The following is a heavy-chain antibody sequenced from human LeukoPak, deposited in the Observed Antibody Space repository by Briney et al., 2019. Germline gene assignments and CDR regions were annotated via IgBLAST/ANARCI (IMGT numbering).Heavy chain of an antibody. CDR3: ASRRGRYDY. D-gene: IGHD5-24*01. CDR2: TSTSGST. J-gene: IGHJ4*02. V-gene: IGHV4-61*02. CDR1: GGSISSGSYY. Sequence: SQTLSLTCTISGGSISSGSYYWSWIRQPAGKGLEWIGRTSTSGSTNYNPSLKSRVTISVDTSKNQFSLKLSSLTAADTAVYYCASRRGRYDYWGQGTLVTVSS.